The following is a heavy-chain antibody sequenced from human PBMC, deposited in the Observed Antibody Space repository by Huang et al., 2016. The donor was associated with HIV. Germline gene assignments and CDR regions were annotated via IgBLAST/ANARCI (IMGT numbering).Heavy chain of an antibody. CDR1: GFTFNKFD. Sequence: QVQLVESGGGVVQPGRSLRLSCAAFGFTFNKFDMHWVRQAPGKGLEGVAIRSYDGSSKYHADSVKGRFTISRDNSKNTVYLQMNSLRVEDTAVYYCAKDGRGSGTYYDYFEYWGQGTLVTVSS. CDR2: RSYDGSSK. CDR3: AKDGRGSGTYYDYFEY. D-gene: IGHD1-26*01. J-gene: IGHJ4*02. V-gene: IGHV3-30*18.